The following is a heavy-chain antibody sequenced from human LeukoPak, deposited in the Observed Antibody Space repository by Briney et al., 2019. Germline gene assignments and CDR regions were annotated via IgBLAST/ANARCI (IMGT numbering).Heavy chain of an antibody. D-gene: IGHD2-15*01. J-gene: IGHJ6*03. Sequence: PSETLSLTCAVYGGSFSAYYGSWIRQPPGKGLEWMGEINHSGSTNYNPSLKSRATISVDTSKKQFSLKLSSLTAADTAVYYCARGSCSGGSCYLYNYYHYMDVWGKGTTVTVSS. CDR2: INHSGST. CDR3: ARGSCSGGSCYLYNYYHYMDV. V-gene: IGHV4-34*01. CDR1: GGSFSAYY.